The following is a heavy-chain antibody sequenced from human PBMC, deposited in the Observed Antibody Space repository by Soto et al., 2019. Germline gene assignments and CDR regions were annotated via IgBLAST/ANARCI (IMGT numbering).Heavy chain of an antibody. CDR1: GGSISSSSYY. D-gene: IGHD3-10*01. Sequence: SETLSLTCTVSGGSISSSSYYWGWIRQPPGKGLEWIGSIYYSGSTYYNPSLKSRVTISVDTSKNQFSMKLSSVTAADTVVYYCARAGDDITMVRGVTENYYYYYGMDVWGQGTTVTVSS. CDR2: IYYSGST. V-gene: IGHV4-39*01. CDR3: ARAGDDITMVRGVTENYYYYYGMDV. J-gene: IGHJ6*02.